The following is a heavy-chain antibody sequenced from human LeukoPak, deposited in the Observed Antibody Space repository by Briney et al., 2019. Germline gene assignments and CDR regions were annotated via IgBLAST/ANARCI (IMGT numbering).Heavy chain of an antibody. V-gene: IGHV3-53*01. Sequence: GGSLRLSCAASGFTVSSNYMSWVRQAPGKGLEWVSVIYSGGSTYYADSVKGRFTTSRDNSKNTVYLQMNSLRAEDTAVYYCATGGSYGSLFDYWGQGTLVTVSS. J-gene: IGHJ4*02. CDR3: ATGGSYGSLFDY. D-gene: IGHD5-18*01. CDR1: GFTVSSNY. CDR2: IYSGGST.